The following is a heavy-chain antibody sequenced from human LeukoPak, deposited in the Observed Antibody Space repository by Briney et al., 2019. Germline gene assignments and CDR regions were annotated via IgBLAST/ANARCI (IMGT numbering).Heavy chain of an antibody. J-gene: IGHJ4*02. CDR2: IYPGDSDT. D-gene: IGHD6-6*01. CDR3: AREGRSSSPMDY. CDR1: GYSFNTYW. Sequence: GEPLKISCKGSGYSFNTYWIGWVRKMPGKGLEWLGIIYPGDSDTRYSPSFQGQVTISADKSLSTAYLQWGSLKASDTAMYYCAREGRSSSPMDYWGQGTLVTVSS. V-gene: IGHV5-51*01.